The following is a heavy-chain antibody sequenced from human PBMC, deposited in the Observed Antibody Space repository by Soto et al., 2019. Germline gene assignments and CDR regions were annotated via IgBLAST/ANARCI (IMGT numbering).Heavy chain of an antibody. CDR3: ARVPSSSYHYFDY. CDR1: GFTFSNYW. CDR2: INQDGSEK. J-gene: IGHJ4*02. D-gene: IGHD2-2*01. Sequence: GGSLRLSCAASGFTFSNYWMSWVRRAPGKGLEWVADINQDGSEKYYVDSVKGRFTISRDNADNSLYLHMDSLRAEDTAVYYCARVPSSSYHYFDYWGQGTLVTVSS. V-gene: IGHV3-7*01.